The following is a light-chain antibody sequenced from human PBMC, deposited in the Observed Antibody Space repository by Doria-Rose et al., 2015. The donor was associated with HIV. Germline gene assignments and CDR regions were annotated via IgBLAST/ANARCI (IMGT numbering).Light chain of an antibody. V-gene: IGKV1-39*01. CDR1: QSIGTY. CDR3: QQSYSIPWT. Sequence: QSPLSLSASVGDRVTITCRASQSIGTYVNWYQQKPGKAPNLLIYGVSSLQSGVPSRFSGSGSGTDFTLTISSLQPEDFSTYYCQQSYSIPWTFGQGTKVEIK. CDR2: GVS. J-gene: IGKJ1*01.